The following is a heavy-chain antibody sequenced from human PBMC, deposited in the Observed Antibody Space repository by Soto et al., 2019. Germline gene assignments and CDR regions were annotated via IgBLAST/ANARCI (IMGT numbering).Heavy chain of an antibody. CDR2: IYYSGST. D-gene: IGHD5-12*01. CDR3: ASMANDAFDI. J-gene: IGHJ3*02. V-gene: IGHV4-59*01. CDR1: GGSISSYY. Sequence: SETLSLTCTVSGGSISSYYWSWIRQPPGKGLEWIGHIYYSGSTNYNPSLKSRVTISVDTSKNQFSLKLSSVTAADTAVYYCASMANDAFDIWGQGTMVTVSS.